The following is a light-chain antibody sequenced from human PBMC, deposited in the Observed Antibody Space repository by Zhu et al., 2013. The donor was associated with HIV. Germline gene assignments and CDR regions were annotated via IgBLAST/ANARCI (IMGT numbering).Light chain of an antibody. V-gene: IGKV1-5*01. J-gene: IGKJ2*01. CDR3: QQYNSYSRYT. Sequence: DIQMTQSPSTLSASVGDRVTITCRASQTINNWLAWYQQKPGKAPKLLIYDASNLESGVSSRFSGSGSGTEFTLTISSLQPDDFATYYCQQYNSYSRYTFGQGTKLEIK. CDR2: DAS. CDR1: QTINNW.